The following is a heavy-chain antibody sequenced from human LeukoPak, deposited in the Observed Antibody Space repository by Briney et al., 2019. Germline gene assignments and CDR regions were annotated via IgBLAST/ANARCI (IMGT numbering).Heavy chain of an antibody. D-gene: IGHD3-22*01. V-gene: IGHV3-74*01. J-gene: IGHJ4*02. CDR2: IKSDGSAT. Sequence: PGGSLRLSRAASGFTFSSYAMSWVRQAPGKGLVYVAQIKSDGSATAYADSVKGRFTISRDNAKNTLYLEMSSLRAEDTAVYYCGSLTVVARDHWGQGTLVTVSS. CDR3: GSLTVVARDH. CDR1: GFTFSSYA.